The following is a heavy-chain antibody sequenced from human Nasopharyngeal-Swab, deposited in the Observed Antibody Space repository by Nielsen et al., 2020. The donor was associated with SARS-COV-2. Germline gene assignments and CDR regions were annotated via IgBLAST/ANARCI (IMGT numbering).Heavy chain of an antibody. Sequence: VREAPGKGLEWIGEIYHSGSTNYNPSLKSRVTISVDTSKNQFSLKLSSVTAADTAVYYCASNSMVLYPTSGAFDIWGQGTMVTVSS. J-gene: IGHJ3*02. CDR3: ASNSMVLYPTSGAFDI. D-gene: IGHD3-10*01. V-gene: IGHV4-4*02. CDR2: IYHSGST.